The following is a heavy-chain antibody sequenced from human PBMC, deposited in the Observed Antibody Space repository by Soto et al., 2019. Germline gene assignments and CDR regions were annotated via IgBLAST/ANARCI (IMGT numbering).Heavy chain of an antibody. CDR2: IYYSGST. V-gene: IGHV4-59*08. Sequence: PSETLSLTCTVSGGSISSYYWSWIRQPPGKGLGWIGYIYYSGSTNYNPSLKSRVTISVDTSKNQFSLKLSSVTAADTAVYYCARSLLTTVTPFDYWGQGTLVTVSS. J-gene: IGHJ4*02. CDR3: ARSLLTTVTPFDY. CDR1: GGSISSYY. D-gene: IGHD4-17*01.